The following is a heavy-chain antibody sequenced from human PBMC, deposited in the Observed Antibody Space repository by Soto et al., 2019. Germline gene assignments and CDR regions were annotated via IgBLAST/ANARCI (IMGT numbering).Heavy chain of an antibody. J-gene: IGHJ6*02. CDR1: GFPFSRYD. CDR3: AKVLYASESFDSEEAPYGMDV. D-gene: IGHD3-10*01. Sequence: GGSLRLSCAASGFPFSRYDLHWVRQAPGKGLEWVAVLWFDGSNEYYADSVQGRFTISRDNSKNTLYLQMDSLRAEDTAVYYCAKVLYASESFDSEEAPYGMDVWGQGTTVTVSS. CDR2: LWFDGSNE. V-gene: IGHV3-33*06.